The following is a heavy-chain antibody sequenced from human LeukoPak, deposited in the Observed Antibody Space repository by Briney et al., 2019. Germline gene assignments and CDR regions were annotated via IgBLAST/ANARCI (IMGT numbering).Heavy chain of an antibody. V-gene: IGHV4-61*02. D-gene: IGHD6-13*01. CDR2: IYISGNT. Sequence: SQTLSLTCTVSGGSIRSGSYYWSWIRQPAGKGLEWIGRIYISGNTNYNPSLKSRVTISVDTSKNQFSLILSSVTAADTAVYYCARARSHYYYYYYMDVWGKGTTVTVSS. CDR1: GGSIRSGSYY. CDR3: ARARSHYYYYYYMDV. J-gene: IGHJ6*03.